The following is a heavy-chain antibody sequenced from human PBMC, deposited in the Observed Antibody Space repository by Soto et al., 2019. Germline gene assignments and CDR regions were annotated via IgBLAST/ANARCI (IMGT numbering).Heavy chain of an antibody. Sequence: GGSLRLSCAASGFTFSNYVMSWVRQAPGKGLEWVSTISDSGRSTYYADSAKGRFTISRDNSKNTLYLQMNSLRAEDTAVYYCARSHLYYDSSGNSYFDYWGRGTLVTVSS. V-gene: IGHV3-23*01. J-gene: IGHJ4*02. CDR2: ISDSGRST. CDR3: ARSHLYYDSSGNSYFDY. CDR1: GFTFSNYV. D-gene: IGHD3-22*01.